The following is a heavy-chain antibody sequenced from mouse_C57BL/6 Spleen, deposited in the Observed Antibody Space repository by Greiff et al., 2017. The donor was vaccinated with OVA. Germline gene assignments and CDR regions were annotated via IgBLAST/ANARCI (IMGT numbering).Heavy chain of an antibody. CDR1: GFTFSDYY. J-gene: IGHJ1*03. Sequence: EVKLVESEGGLVQPGSSMKLSRTASGFTFSDYYMAWVRQVPEKGLEWVANINYDGSSTYYLDSLKSRFIISRDNAKNILYLQMSSLKSEDTATYYCARKPYGSSYWYFDVWGTGTTVTVSS. CDR2: INYDGSST. V-gene: IGHV5-16*01. D-gene: IGHD1-1*01. CDR3: ARKPYGSSYWYFDV.